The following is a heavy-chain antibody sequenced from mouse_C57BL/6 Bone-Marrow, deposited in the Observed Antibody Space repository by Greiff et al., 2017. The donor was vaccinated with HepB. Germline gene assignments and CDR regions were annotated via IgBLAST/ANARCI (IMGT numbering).Heavy chain of an antibody. CDR1: GFTFNTYA. CDR2: IRSKSSNYAT. J-gene: IGHJ1*03. Sequence: DAGGGLVQPKGSLKLSCAASGFTFNTYAMHWVRQAPGKGLEWVARIRSKSSNYATYYADSVKDRFTISRDDLQSMLYLQMNNLKTEDTAMYYCVRDRYDYDGDWYFDVWGTGTTVTVSS. CDR3: VRDRYDYDGDWYFDV. V-gene: IGHV10-3*01. D-gene: IGHD2-4*01.